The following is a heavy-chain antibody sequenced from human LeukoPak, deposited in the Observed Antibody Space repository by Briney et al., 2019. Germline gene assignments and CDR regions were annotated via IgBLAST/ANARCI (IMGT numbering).Heavy chain of an antibody. D-gene: IGHD6-6*01. CDR3: ARDDRSSSFDY. CDR1: GYTFTSYD. Sequence: ASVKVSCKASGYTFTSYDINWVRQATGQGLEWMGWMNPNSGNTGYAQKFQGRVTITRNISISTAYMELSRLRSDDTAVYYCARDDRSSSFDYWGQGTLVTVSS. V-gene: IGHV1-8*01. CDR2: MNPNSGNT. J-gene: IGHJ4*02.